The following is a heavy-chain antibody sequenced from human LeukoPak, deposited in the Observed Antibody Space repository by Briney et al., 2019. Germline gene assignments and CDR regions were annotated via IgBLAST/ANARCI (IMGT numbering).Heavy chain of an antibody. CDR2: IKSKTDGGTT. D-gene: IGHD2-15*01. Sequence: GGSLRLSCAASGFTFSNAWMSWVRQAPGKGLEWVGRIKSKTDGGTTDYAAPVKGRFTISRDDSKNTLYLQMNSLKTEDTAVYYCTTDRVVVTGYYYYGMDVWGQGTTVTVSS. CDR3: TTDRVVVTGYYYYGMDV. J-gene: IGHJ6*02. CDR1: GFTFSNAW. V-gene: IGHV3-15*01.